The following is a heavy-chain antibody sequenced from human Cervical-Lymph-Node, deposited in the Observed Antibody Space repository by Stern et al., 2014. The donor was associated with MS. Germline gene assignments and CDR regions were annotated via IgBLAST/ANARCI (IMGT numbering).Heavy chain of an antibody. D-gene: IGHD1-26*01. CDR1: GYSFTNYW. Sequence: EVQLVESGAEVKKPGESLKISCKTAGYSFTNYWIGWVRQMPGKGLEWMGIIYPSDSDTRYIPSFQGKVIISADKPIGTAYLQWRSLKASDSGIYYCARGAPPENWGQGTLVTVSS. J-gene: IGHJ4*02. CDR2: IYPSDSDT. V-gene: IGHV5-51*04. CDR3: ARGAPPEN.